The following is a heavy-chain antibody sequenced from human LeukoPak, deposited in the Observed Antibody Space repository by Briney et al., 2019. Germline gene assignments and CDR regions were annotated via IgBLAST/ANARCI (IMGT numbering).Heavy chain of an antibody. CDR2: ISSSSSYI. CDR1: GFTFSSYS. D-gene: IGHD4-17*01. CDR3: ARDWEGDYVSGLYGMDV. V-gene: IGHV3-21*01. J-gene: IGHJ6*02. Sequence: GGSLRLSCAASGFTFSSYSMNWVRQAPGKGLEWVSSISSSSSYIYYADSVKGRFTISRDNAKNSLYLQMNSLRAEDTAVYYCARDWEGDYVSGLYGMDVWGQGTTVTVSS.